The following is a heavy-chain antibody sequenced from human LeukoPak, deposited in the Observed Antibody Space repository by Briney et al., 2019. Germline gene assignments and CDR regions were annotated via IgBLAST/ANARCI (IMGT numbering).Heavy chain of an antibody. J-gene: IGHJ4*02. CDR1: GGTFSSYA. D-gene: IGHD4-23*01. V-gene: IGHV1-69*13. Sequence: ASVKVSCKASGGTFSSYAISWVRQAPGQGLEWMGGIIPIFGTANYAQKFQGRVTITADESTSTAYMELSSLRSEDTAVYYCARERDYGGNEEIDYWGQGTLVTVSS. CDR3: ARERDYGGNEEIDY. CDR2: IIPIFGTA.